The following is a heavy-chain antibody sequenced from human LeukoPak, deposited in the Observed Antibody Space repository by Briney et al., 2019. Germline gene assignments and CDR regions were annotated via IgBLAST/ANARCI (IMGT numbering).Heavy chain of an antibody. CDR2: INPNSGGT. CDR1: GYTFTGYY. J-gene: IGHJ4*02. CDR3: ARSSQLPHFDY. V-gene: IGHV1-2*02. Sequence: ASVKVSCKASGYTFTGYYIHCVRQAPGQGLEWMGWINPNSGGTNYAQKFQGRVTMTRDTSISTTYMELSRLRSDDTAVYYCARSSQLPHFDYWGQGTLVTVSS. D-gene: IGHD2-2*01.